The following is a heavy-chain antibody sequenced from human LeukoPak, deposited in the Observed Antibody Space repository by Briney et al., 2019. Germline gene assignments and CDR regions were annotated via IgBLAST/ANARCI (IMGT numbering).Heavy chain of an antibody. CDR2: ISSNGATT. Sequence: PGGSLRLSCSASGFTFSSFAMHWVRQAPGKGLEYVSAISSNGATTYYADSVKGRFTISRDNSKNTLYLQMSSLRGEDTAVYYCVKGGCSYATYLMDVWGQGTTVTVSS. CDR1: GFTFSSFA. D-gene: IGHD5-18*01. CDR3: VKGGCSYATYLMDV. J-gene: IGHJ6*02. V-gene: IGHV3-64D*06.